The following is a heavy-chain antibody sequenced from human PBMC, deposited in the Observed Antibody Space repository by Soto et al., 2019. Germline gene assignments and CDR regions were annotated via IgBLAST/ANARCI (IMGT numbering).Heavy chain of an antibody. CDR1: GGTFNTFA. Sequence: QVQLVQSGAEVKKPGSSVKVSCKASGGTFNTFAISWVRQAPGQGFEWLGGIIPIFRTPDYAQKFQGRVTIYADETASTAYMERSSRRSEDTAVYYCARDKERHRLGGNYYDAMDIWGQGTTVTVSS. J-gene: IGHJ6*02. V-gene: IGHV1-69*12. D-gene: IGHD5-12*01. CDR2: IIPIFRTP. CDR3: ARDKERHRLGGNYYDAMDI.